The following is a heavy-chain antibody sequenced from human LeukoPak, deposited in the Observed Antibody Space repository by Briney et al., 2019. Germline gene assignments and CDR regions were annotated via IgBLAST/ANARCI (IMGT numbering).Heavy chain of an antibody. Sequence: GGSLRLSCAASGFTFSSYSMNWVRQAPGKGLEWVSYISSSSSTIYYADSVKGRFTISRDNAKNSLYLQMNSLRAEDTAVYYCARGTDTHFDYWGQGTLVTVSS. CDR2: ISSSSSTI. CDR1: GFTFSSYS. D-gene: IGHD5-18*01. CDR3: ARGTDTHFDY. J-gene: IGHJ4*02. V-gene: IGHV3-48*04.